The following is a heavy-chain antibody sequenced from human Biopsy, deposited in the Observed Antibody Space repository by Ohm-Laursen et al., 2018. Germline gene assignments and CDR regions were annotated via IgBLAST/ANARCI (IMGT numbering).Heavy chain of an antibody. D-gene: IGHD3-22*01. Sequence: SETLSLTCSVSGGSLSNYYWSWIRQPAGKGLEWIGRIYTSGSSNKNPSLMSRVTMSVDTSKKQFSLKVRSVTAADTAVYYCVRGVDYYDPYHYYALDVWGQGTTVTVSS. J-gene: IGHJ6*02. V-gene: IGHV4-4*07. CDR2: IYTSGSS. CDR1: GGSLSNYY. CDR3: VRGVDYYDPYHYYALDV.